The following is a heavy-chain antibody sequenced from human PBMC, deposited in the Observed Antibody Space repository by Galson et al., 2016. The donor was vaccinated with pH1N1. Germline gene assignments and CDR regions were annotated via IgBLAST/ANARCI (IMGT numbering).Heavy chain of an antibody. V-gene: IGHV4-59*02. CDR2: IYYSGST. CDR3: ARVVTWELGYYFDY. Sequence: ETLSLTCTVSGGSVSSHYWSWIRQPPGKGLEWIGYIYYSGSTNYNPSLKSRVTISVDTSKNQFSLKLTSVTAADTAVYFCARVVTWELGYYFDYWGQGTLVTVSS. D-gene: IGHD1-26*01. CDR1: GGSVSSHY. J-gene: IGHJ4*02.